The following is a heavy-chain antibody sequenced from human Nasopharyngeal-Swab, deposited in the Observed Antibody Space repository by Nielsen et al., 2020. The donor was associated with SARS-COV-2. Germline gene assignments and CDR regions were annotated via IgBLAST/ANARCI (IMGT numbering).Heavy chain of an antibody. V-gene: IGHV1-2*04. J-gene: IGHJ6*02. D-gene: IGHD2-2*01. CDR2: INPNSGGT. CDR1: GYTFTGYY. Sequence: ASVKVSCKASGYTFTGYYMHWVRQAPGQGLEWMGWINPNSGGTNYAQKFQGWVTMTRDTSISTAYMELSRLRSDDTAVYYCARGVPDIVVVPAATQPNYYYYYGMDVWGQGTTVTVSS. CDR3: ARGVPDIVVVPAATQPNYYYYYGMDV.